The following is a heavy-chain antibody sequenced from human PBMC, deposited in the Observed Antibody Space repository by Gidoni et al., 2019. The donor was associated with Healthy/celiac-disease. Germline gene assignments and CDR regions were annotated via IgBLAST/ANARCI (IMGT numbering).Heavy chain of an antibody. CDR1: GGSISSYY. Sequence: QVQLQESGPGLVKPSETLSLTCTVSGGSISSYYWSWTRQPPGKGLEWIGYIYYSGSTNYNPSLKSRVTISVDTSKNQFSLKLSSVTAADTAVYYCARSLDGSGSYYAGYWGQGTLVTVSS. CDR2: IYYSGST. V-gene: IGHV4-59*08. D-gene: IGHD3-10*01. CDR3: ARSLDGSGSYYAGY. J-gene: IGHJ4*02.